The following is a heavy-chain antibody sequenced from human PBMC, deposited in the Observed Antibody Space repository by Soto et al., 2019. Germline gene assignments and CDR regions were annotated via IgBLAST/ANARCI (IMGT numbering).Heavy chain of an antibody. CDR3: ARDPTMVRGVIRDWGAFVI. V-gene: IGHV3-48*02. CDR2: ISSSSSTI. CDR1: GFTFSSYS. D-gene: IGHD3-10*01. Sequence: EVQLVESGGGLVQPGGSLRLSCAASGFTFSSYSMNWVRQAPGKGLEWVSYISSSSSTIYYADSVKGRFTISRDNAKNSLYLQMNSLRDDDTAVYYCARDPTMVRGVIRDWGAFVIWGQGTMVTVSS. J-gene: IGHJ3*02.